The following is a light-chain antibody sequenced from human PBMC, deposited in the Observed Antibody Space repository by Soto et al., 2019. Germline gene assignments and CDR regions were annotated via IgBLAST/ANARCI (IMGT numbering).Light chain of an antibody. CDR1: SSDVGVYKY. V-gene: IGLV2-14*01. J-gene: IGLJ2*01. CDR3: NSYTSSSTLV. CDR2: DVS. Sequence: QSALTQPASVSGSPGQSITISCTGTSSDVGVYKYVSWYQQHPGKAPKLMIYDVSNRPSGVSNRFSGSKSGNTASLTISGLQAEDEAYYYCNSYTSSSTLVFGGGTKLTVL.